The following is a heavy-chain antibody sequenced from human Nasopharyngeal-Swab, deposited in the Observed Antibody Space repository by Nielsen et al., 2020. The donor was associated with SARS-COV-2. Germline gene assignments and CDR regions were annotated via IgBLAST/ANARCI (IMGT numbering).Heavy chain of an antibody. CDR3: ASARPTLDV. J-gene: IGHJ6*02. V-gene: IGHV3-48*03. CDR1: GLTFSSYE. CDR2: ISRSGSTR. Sequence: GGSLRLSCAASGLTFSSYEMNWVRQAPGKGLEWVSYISRSGSTRYYADSVKGRFTISRDNAKNSLYLQMNSLRAEDTAVYYCASARPTLDVWGQGTTVTVSS.